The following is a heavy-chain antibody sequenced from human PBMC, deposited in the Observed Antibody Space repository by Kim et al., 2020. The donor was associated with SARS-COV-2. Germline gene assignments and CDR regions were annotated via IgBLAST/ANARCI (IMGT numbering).Heavy chain of an antibody. CDR3: ARNYRDGYVPAD. V-gene: IGHV1-69*13. Sequence: SVKVSCKASGGTFSSYAISWVRQAPGQGLEWMGGIIPIFGTANYAQKFQGRVTITADESTSTAYMELSSLRSEDTAVYYCARNYRDGYVPADWGQGTLVTVSS. CDR2: IIPIFGTA. CDR1: GGTFSSYA. J-gene: IGHJ4*02. D-gene: IGHD5-12*01.